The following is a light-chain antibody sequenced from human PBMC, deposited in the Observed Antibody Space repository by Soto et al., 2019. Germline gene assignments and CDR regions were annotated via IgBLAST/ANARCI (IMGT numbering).Light chain of an antibody. CDR1: QNLSSN. J-gene: IGKJ2*01. CDR3: QHYDNWPHT. Sequence: EVVLTQSPATLSVSPGERASLSCRASQNLSSNLAWYQHQPGQAPRLLIYGASTRVTGIPARFSGSGSGTDFTLTISSLQSEDSAVDYCQHYDNWPHTFGQGTKLEIK. CDR2: GAS. V-gene: IGKV3-15*01.